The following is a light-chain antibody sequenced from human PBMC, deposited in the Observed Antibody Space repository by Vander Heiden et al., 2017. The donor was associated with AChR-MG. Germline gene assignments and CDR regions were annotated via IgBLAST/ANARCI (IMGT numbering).Light chain of an antibody. CDR3: AAWDDSRSVVV. V-gene: IGLV1-47*01. J-gene: IGLJ3*02. CDR1: SSNVGSNY. Sequence: QSVLTQPPSASGTPGPRVTTPCSGSSSNVGSNYVSWYQQLPGTAPKLLIYRNNQRPSGVPDRLSGSKSDTSASLAISRLRSEDEADYYCAAWDDSRSVVVFGGGTKLTVL. CDR2: RNN.